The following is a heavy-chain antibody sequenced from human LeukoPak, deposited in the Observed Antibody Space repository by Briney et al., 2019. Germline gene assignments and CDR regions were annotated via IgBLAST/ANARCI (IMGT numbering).Heavy chain of an antibody. CDR2: ISPEGGDT. V-gene: IGHV1-2*02. CDR3: ARNYGHNSKYFDF. Sequence: GASVTVSCKASGYTFSDYFMHWVRQAPGQGLEWMGWISPEGGDTHYAQRFQGRVTMTRDTTISTAYMELTSLSSDDTAVYYCARNYGHNSKYFDFWGQGTLVTVSS. J-gene: IGHJ4*02. D-gene: IGHD4-17*01. CDR1: GYTFSDYF.